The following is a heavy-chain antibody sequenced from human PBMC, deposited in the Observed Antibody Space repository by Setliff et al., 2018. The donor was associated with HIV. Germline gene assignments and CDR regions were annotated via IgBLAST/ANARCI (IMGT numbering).Heavy chain of an antibody. CDR1: GGSISNYY. CDR3: AGAGDGSPFYYYYYMDV. V-gene: IGHV4-59*01. CDR2: IYYSGST. Sequence: PSETLSLTCTVSGGSISNYYWSWIRQPPGKGLQWIGHIYYSGSTNYNPSLKSRVTISVDTSKNQFSLKLSSVTAADTAVYYCAGAGDGSPFYYYYYMDVWGKGTTVTVSS. J-gene: IGHJ6*03. D-gene: IGHD1-26*01.